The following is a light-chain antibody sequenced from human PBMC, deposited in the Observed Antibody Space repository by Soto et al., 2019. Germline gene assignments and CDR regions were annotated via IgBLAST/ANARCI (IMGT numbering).Light chain of an antibody. CDR3: QQYDSSSPT. J-gene: IGKJ2*01. V-gene: IGKV1-5*01. CDR1: QTISSW. CDR2: DAS. Sequence: DIQMTQSPSTLSGSVGDRVTITCRASQTISSWLAWYQQKPGKAPKFLMYDASSLETGVPSRFSGSGSGTEFTLTIRSLQPDDSATYYCQQYDSSSPTFGQGTKLEIK.